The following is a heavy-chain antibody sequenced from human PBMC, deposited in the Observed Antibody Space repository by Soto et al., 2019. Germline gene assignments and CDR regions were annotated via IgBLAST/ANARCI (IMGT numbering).Heavy chain of an antibody. CDR1: GYTFTNYG. CDR2: ISTYNGNT. D-gene: IGHD3-10*01. CDR3: ARWYYGSGTYYPGIDY. Sequence: ASSVKVSCKASGYTFTNYGISWVRQAPGQGLEWMGWISTYNGNTNYAQKLQGRVTMTTDTSASTAYMELRSLRSDDTAVYYCARWYYGSGTYYPGIDYWGQGALVTVSS. J-gene: IGHJ4*02. V-gene: IGHV1-18*01.